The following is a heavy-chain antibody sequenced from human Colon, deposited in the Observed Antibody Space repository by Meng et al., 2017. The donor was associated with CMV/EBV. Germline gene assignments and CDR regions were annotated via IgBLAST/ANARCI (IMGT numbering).Heavy chain of an antibody. D-gene: IGHD3-9*01. CDR3: AKVASRETYYDILTGPNYGMDV. CDR1: GITFSNFA. Sequence: GGSLRLSCAASGITFSNFAMSWVRQAPGKGLEWVSAISGSGGSTYYADSVKGRFTISRDNSKNTLYLQMNSLRAEDTAVYYCAKVASRETYYDILTGPNYGMDVWGQGTKVTVSS. CDR2: ISGSGGST. V-gene: IGHV3-23*01. J-gene: IGHJ6*02.